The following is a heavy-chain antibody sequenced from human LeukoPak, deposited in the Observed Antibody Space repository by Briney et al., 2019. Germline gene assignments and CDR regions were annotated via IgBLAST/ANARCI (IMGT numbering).Heavy chain of an antibody. Sequence: ASVKVSCKASGYTFSGYYIHWVRQAPGQGLEWMGWINPNSGDTNYAQKFQGRVTMTRDTSSTTAFMELSRLTSDDTAVYYCATEGRRDAFDVWGQGTMATVSS. CDR2: INPNSGDT. J-gene: IGHJ3*01. CDR1: GYTFSGYY. CDR3: ATEGRRDAFDV. V-gene: IGHV1-2*02.